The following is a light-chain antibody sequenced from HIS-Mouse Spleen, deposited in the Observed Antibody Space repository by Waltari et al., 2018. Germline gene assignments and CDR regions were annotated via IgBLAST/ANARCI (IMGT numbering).Light chain of an antibody. J-gene: IGKJ1*01. V-gene: IGKV1-8*01. CDR3: HQYYSYPPWT. Sequence: AIRMTQSPSSLSASTGDRVTITCRASQGISSYLAWYQQKPGKGPKLLIYAASTLQSGVPSRFSGSGSGTDFTLTISCLQSEDFSTYYCHQYYSYPPWTFGQGTKVEIK. CDR2: AAS. CDR1: QGISSY.